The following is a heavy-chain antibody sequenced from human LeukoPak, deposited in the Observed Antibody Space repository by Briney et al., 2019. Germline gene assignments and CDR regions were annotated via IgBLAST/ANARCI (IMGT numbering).Heavy chain of an antibody. CDR1: GFTFSSYE. D-gene: IGHD6-6*01. J-gene: IGHJ4*02. CDR3: AKDIIIAAPRDY. Sequence: GGSLRLSCAASGFTFSSYEMNWVRQAPGKGLECVSAISGSGGSTYYADSVKGRFTISRDNSKNTLYLQMNSLRAEDTAVYYCAKDIIIAAPRDYWGQGTLVTVSS. CDR2: ISGSGGST. V-gene: IGHV3-23*01.